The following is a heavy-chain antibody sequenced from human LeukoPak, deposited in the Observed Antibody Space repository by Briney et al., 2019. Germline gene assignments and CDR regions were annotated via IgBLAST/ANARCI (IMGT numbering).Heavy chain of an antibody. CDR1: GFTFSSYA. J-gene: IGHJ3*02. V-gene: IGHV3-30*04. Sequence: GGSLRLSCAASGFTFSSYAMHWVRQAPGKGLEWVAVISYDGSNKYYADSVKGRFTISRDNSKNTLYLQMNSLRAEDTAVYYCARDLIRIAASGALDIWGQGTMVTVSS. D-gene: IGHD6-13*01. CDR3: ARDLIRIAASGALDI. CDR2: ISYDGSNK.